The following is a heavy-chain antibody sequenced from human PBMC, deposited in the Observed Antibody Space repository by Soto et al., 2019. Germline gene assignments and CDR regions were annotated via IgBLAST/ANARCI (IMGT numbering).Heavy chain of an antibody. J-gene: IGHJ4*02. Sequence: EVQLVESGGGSVQPGGSPRLPCAASGFTFSTYWMTWVRQPPGKGLEWVASINQDGSERYYVDSVRGRFTISRDNAKNSLYLQMNSLRAEDTAVYYCVCGGNFFVYWGQGTPVTVSP. V-gene: IGHV3-7*01. D-gene: IGHD3-16*01. CDR1: GFTFSTYW. CDR2: INQDGSER. CDR3: VCGGNFFVY.